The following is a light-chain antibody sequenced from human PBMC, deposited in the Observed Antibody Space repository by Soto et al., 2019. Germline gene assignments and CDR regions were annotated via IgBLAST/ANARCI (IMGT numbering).Light chain of an antibody. CDR2: DVS. Sequence: QSALTQPASVSGSPGQSVTISCTGTNSDVGGYNYVSWYQQHPGKAPKLLISDVSNRPSGISSRFSGSKSGSTASLTISGLQAEDEADYYCSSYTRSDTVLFGGGTKLTVL. CDR3: SSYTRSDTVL. CDR1: NSDVGGYNY. J-gene: IGLJ2*01. V-gene: IGLV2-14*01.